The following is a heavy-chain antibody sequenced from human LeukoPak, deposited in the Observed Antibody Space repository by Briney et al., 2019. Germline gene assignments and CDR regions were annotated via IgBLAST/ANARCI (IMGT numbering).Heavy chain of an antibody. V-gene: IGHV3-23*01. D-gene: IGHD5/OR15-5a*01. CDR2: ITGSGDST. CDR3: AKDSTHDYFYNYMDR. CDR1: GFTFSSYA. J-gene: IGHJ6*03. Sequence: GGSLRLTCAASGFTFSSYAMTWVRQAPGKGLEWVSVITGSGDSTYYADSAKGRFTISRDNSKNTLYLQMKSLGAEDTALYYCAKDSTHDYFYNYMDRCGKEPTVRVTS.